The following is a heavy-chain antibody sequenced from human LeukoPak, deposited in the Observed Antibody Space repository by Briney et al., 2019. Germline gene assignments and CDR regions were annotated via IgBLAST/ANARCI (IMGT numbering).Heavy chain of an antibody. Sequence: GGSLRLSCAASGFTFDDYGMSWVRQAPGKGLEWVSGINWNGGSTGYADSVKGRFTISRDNAKNSLYLNIHSLRAEDTAVYYCARDVGFDWLLYYWGQGTLVTVSS. V-gene: IGHV3-20*04. CDR3: ARDVGFDWLLYY. CDR1: GFTFDDYG. J-gene: IGHJ4*02. CDR2: INWNGGST. D-gene: IGHD3-9*01.